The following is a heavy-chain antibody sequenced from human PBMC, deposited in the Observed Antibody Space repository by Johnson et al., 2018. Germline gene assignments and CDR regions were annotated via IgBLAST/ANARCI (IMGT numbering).Heavy chain of an antibody. CDR1: GYTFINYY. Sequence: QVQLVQSGAEVMKPGASVKLSCKASGYTFINYYIHWVRQAPGQGLEWMGIINPTGGSTTYAQMFQGRVTMTRDTSTNTVYMELSSLRSEDTAVYYCARANYDLWTGYHGAEDVHYWGQGTLVTVSS. CDR3: ARANYDLWTGYHGAEDVHY. CDR2: INPTGGST. D-gene: IGHD3-3*01. J-gene: IGHJ1*01. V-gene: IGHV1-46*01.